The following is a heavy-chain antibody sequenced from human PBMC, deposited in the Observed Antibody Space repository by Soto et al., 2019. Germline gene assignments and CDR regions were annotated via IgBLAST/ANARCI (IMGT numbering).Heavy chain of an antibody. CDR3: ARDLFWSRYAYYYYYGMDV. V-gene: IGHV4-38-2*02. CDR2: IYHSGST. J-gene: IGHJ6*02. Sequence: SETLSLTCAVSGYSVSSGYYWGWIRQPLGKGLEWIGSIYHSGSTYYNPSLESRVTISVGASKNQFSLKLSSVTAADTAVYYCARDLFWSRYAYYYYYGMDVWGQGTTVTVSS. CDR1: GYSVSSGYY. D-gene: IGHD3-3*01.